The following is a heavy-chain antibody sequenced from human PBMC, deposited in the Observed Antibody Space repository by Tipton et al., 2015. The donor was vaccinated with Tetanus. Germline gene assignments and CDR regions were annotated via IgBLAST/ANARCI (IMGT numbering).Heavy chain of an antibody. J-gene: IGHJ4*02. D-gene: IGHD2-15*01. CDR2: IHPGDSDT. Sequence: QLVQSGAEVKKPGESLKISCEASGYSFSSYYIAWVRQMPGGGLEWIGFIHPGDSDTSYSPSFQGRVPFSADESISTAYLQWSSLKASDTAIYYCASFSDGYFDYWGQGTLVTVSS. CDR3: ASFSDGYFDY. CDR1: GYSFSSYY. V-gene: IGHV5-51*01.